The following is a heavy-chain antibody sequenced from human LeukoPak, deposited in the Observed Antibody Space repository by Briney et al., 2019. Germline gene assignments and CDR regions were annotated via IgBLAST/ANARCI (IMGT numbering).Heavy chain of an antibody. Sequence: GGSLRLSCAASGFAFSSYGMHWVRQAPGKGLEWVAFIRYDGSNKYYADSVKGRFTISRDNSKNTLYLQMNSLRAEDTAVYYCAKDSQHYYGSGLDYWGQGTLVTVSS. CDR1: GFAFSSYG. CDR2: IRYDGSNK. CDR3: AKDSQHYYGSGLDY. V-gene: IGHV3-30*02. D-gene: IGHD3-10*01. J-gene: IGHJ4*02.